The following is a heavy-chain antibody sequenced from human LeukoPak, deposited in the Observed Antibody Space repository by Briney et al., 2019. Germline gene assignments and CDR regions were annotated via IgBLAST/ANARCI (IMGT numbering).Heavy chain of an antibody. CDR1: GFTFSSYA. D-gene: IGHD6-13*01. CDR2: ISYDGSNK. V-gene: IGHV3-30*04. Sequence: GGSLRLSCAASGFTFSSYAMHWVRQAPGKGLEWVAVISYDGSNKYYADSVKGRFTISRDNSKNTLYLQMNSLRAEDTAVYYCARTIAASGTESAFDIWGQGTMVTVSP. CDR3: ARTIAASGTESAFDI. J-gene: IGHJ3*02.